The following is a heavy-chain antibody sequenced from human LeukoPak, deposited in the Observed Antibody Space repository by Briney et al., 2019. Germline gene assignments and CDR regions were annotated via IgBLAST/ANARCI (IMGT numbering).Heavy chain of an antibody. CDR3: ARDPTTVTNGFDI. CDR2: ISSIGST. D-gene: IGHD4-17*01. J-gene: IGHJ3*02. CDR1: DDSLSPHY. V-gene: IGHV4-59*11. Sequence: PSETLSLTCSVSDDSLSPHYWTWIRQPPGRKLEWIEYISSIGSTNYNPSLKSRVTISVDTSNKQCSRKMTAVTAADTAVYYCARDPTTVTNGFDIWGQGTMVTVSS.